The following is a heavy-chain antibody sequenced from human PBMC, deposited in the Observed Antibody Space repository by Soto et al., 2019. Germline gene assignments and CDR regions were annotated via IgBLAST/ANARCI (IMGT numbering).Heavy chain of an antibody. CDR1: GYTFTSYY. J-gene: IGHJ5*02. V-gene: IGHV1-46*01. Sequence: ASVKVSCKASGYTFTSYYMHWVRQAPGQGLEWMGIINPSGGSTSYAQKFQGRVTMTRDTSTSTVYMELSSLRSEDTAVYYCARGGRSIAVAGIGFNWFDPWGQGTLVTVSS. CDR2: INPSGGST. D-gene: IGHD6-19*01. CDR3: ARGGRSIAVAGIGFNWFDP.